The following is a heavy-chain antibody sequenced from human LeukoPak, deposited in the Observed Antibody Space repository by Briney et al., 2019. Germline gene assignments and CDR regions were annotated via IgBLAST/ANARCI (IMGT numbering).Heavy chain of an antibody. Sequence: SVKVSCKASGGTFSSYATSWVRQAPGQGLEWMGGIIPIFGTANYAQKFQGRVTITADESTSTAYMELSSLRSEDTAVYYCARVRYYGSGSYSWFDPWGQGTLVTVSS. V-gene: IGHV1-69*13. CDR2: IIPIFGTA. CDR1: GGTFSSYA. D-gene: IGHD3-10*01. CDR3: ARVRYYGSGSYSWFDP. J-gene: IGHJ5*02.